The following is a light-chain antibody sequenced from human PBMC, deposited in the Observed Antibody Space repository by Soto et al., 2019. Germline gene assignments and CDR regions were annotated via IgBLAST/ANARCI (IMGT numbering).Light chain of an antibody. CDR1: SSDIGDYNY. CDR3: SSYTSSGTLYV. CDR2: DVS. J-gene: IGLJ1*01. Sequence: QSVLTQPASVSGSPGQSITISCNGTSSDIGDYNYVSWYQHHPGKAPKLMIYDVSNRPSGISNRFFGSKSGNTASLTISGLQAEDEANYYCSSYTSSGTLYVFGTGTKVT. V-gene: IGLV2-14*01.